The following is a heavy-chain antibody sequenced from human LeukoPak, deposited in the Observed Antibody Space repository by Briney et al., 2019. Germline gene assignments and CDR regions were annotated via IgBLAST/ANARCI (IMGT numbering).Heavy chain of an antibody. J-gene: IGHJ4*02. CDR2: IYHSGST. D-gene: IGHD4-17*01. Sequence: PSETLSLTCTVSGASIRNYYWSWIRQPPGKGQEWIGYIYHSGSTTYHPSLKSQVTISVDTSKSQFSLKLSSVTAADTAMYYCARGGMTTILDYWGRGTLVTVSS. CDR1: GASIRNYY. CDR3: ARGGMTTILDY. V-gene: IGHV4-59*01.